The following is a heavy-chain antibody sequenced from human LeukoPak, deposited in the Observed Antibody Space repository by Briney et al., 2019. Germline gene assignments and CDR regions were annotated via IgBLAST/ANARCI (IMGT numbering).Heavy chain of an antibody. CDR1: GYTFTGYF. Sequence: GASVKVSCKASGYTFTGYFMHWVRQAPGQGLEWMGWINPNSGGTNYAQKFQGRVTMTRDTSISTAYMELRRLRSDDTAVYCCARESVAEPYFDYWGQGTLVTVSS. D-gene: IGHD6-19*01. CDR2: INPNSGGT. J-gene: IGHJ4*02. CDR3: ARESVAEPYFDY. V-gene: IGHV1-2*02.